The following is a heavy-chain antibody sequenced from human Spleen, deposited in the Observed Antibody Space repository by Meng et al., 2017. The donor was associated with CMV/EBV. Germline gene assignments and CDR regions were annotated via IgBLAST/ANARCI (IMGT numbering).Heavy chain of an antibody. Sequence: HTTLKEPGPPLGNPPQTLTLTCTFSGFSLSTSGVGVGWIRQPPGKALEWLALIYWDDDKRYSPSLKSRLTITKDTSKNQVVLTMTNMDPVDTATYYCAHTRLYDWFDPWGQGTLVTVSS. CDR1: GFSLSTSGVG. J-gene: IGHJ5*02. D-gene: IGHD2/OR15-2a*01. CDR2: IYWDDDK. CDR3: AHTRLYDWFDP. V-gene: IGHV2-5*02.